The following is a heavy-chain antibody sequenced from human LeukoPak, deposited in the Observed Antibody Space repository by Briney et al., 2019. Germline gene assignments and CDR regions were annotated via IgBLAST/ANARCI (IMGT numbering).Heavy chain of an antibody. CDR2: ISWNGGST. J-gene: IGHJ4*02. CDR1: GFTFDDYG. V-gene: IGHV3-20*04. CDR3: ARDLGYSSGWYARRGFDY. D-gene: IGHD6-19*01. Sequence: GGSLRLSCAASGFTFDDYGMSWVRQAPGKGLEWVSGISWNGGSTGYADSVKGRFTISRDNAKNSLYLQMNSLRAEDTALYYCARDLGYSSGWYARRGFDYWGQGTLVTVSS.